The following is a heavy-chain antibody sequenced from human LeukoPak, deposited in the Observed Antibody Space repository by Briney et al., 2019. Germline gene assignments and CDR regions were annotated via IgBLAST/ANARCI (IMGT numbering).Heavy chain of an antibody. CDR1: GYSISSGYY. CDR2: IYHSGST. CDR3: ARRTDPNKFDY. J-gene: IGHJ4*02. Sequence: SETLSLTCAVPGYSISSGYYWGWIRQPPGKGLEWIGSIYHSGSTYYNPSLKSRVTISVDTSKNQFSLKLSSVTAADTAVYYCARRTDPNKFDYWGQGTLVTVSS. V-gene: IGHV4-38-2*01.